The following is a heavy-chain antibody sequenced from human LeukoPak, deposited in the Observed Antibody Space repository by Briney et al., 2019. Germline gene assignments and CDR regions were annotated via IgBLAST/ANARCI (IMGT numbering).Heavy chain of an antibody. J-gene: IGHJ4*02. CDR3: ARDKRKGIVGSTKSYFDY. CDR2: IKQDGSEK. CDR1: GFTFSSYW. V-gene: IGHV3-7*01. D-gene: IGHD1-26*01. Sequence: GGSLRLSCAASGFTFSSYWMSWVRQAPGKGLEWVANIKQDGSEKYYVNSVKGRFTISRDNAKNSLYLQVNSLRAEDTAVYYCARDKRKGIVGSTKSYFDYWGQGTLVTVSS.